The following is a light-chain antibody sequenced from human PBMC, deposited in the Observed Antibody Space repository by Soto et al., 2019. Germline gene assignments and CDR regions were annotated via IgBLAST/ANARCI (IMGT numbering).Light chain of an antibody. Sequence: EIVLTQSPGTLSLSPGERATLSCRASQSVSSNYLGWYQKKPGQAPRLLIYGASSRATGIPDRFSGSGSGTDFTLTISSLETEDFAVYYCQQYGNSPYTFGQGTKLEIK. CDR2: GAS. V-gene: IGKV3-20*01. J-gene: IGKJ2*01. CDR1: QSVSSNY. CDR3: QQYGNSPYT.